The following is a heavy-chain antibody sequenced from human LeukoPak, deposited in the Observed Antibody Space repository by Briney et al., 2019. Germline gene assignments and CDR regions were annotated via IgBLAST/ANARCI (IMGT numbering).Heavy chain of an antibody. CDR2: INTNTGNP. J-gene: IGHJ3*02. D-gene: IGHD1-26*01. CDR3: ARDVPLLPVSSGSYDDAFDI. Sequence: TSVKVSCKASGYTFTSFAMNWVRQAPGQGLEWMGWINTNTGNPTYAQGFTGRFVFSLDTSVSTAYLQISSLKAEDTAVYYCARDVPLLPVSSGSYDDAFDIWGQGTMVTVSS. V-gene: IGHV7-4-1*02. CDR1: GYTFTSFA.